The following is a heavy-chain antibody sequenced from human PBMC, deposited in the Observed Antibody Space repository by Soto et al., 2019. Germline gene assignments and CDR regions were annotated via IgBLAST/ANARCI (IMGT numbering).Heavy chain of an antibody. D-gene: IGHD5-12*01. CDR3: AREGHKWLRRYGMDV. V-gene: IGHV4-31*03. CDR1: GGSIISGGYY. CDR2: IYYSGST. J-gene: IGHJ6*02. Sequence: SETLSLTCTVSGGSIISGGYYFSCIRQHPGKGLEWIGYIYYSGSTYYNPSLKSRVTISVDTSKNQFSLKLSSVTAADTAVYYCAREGHKWLRRYGMDVWGQGTTVTVSS.